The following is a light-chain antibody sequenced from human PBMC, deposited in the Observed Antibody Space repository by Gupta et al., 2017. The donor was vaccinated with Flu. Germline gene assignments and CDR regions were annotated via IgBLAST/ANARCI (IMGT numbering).Light chain of an antibody. CDR2: GTS. CDR1: QSVSSDY. CDR3: QQHGSSPHKS. V-gene: IGKV3-20*01. J-gene: IGKJ2*01. Sequence: EIVLTQSPGTLSLSSGERATLSCRASQSVSSDYLAWYQQKPGQAPRLLIYGTSNRATGIPDRFSGSGYGTDFTLTITRREPEDFAVYYCQQHGSSPHKSFGQGTKLEIK.